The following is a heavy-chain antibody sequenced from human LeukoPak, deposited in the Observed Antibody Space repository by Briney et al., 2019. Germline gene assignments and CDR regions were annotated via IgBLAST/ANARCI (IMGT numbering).Heavy chain of an antibody. D-gene: IGHD3-10*01. V-gene: IGHV1-69*13. Sequence: ASVKVSCKASGGTFSNYGFSLVRQAPGQGLEWMGGIIPMSGALNYAQKFQGRVTITADESRSTAYMELSSLRSEDTAVYYCTRVITIGQPPYYYYMDVWGRGTTVTVSS. CDR1: GGTFSNYG. J-gene: IGHJ6*03. CDR2: IIPMSGAL. CDR3: TRVITIGQPPYYYYMDV.